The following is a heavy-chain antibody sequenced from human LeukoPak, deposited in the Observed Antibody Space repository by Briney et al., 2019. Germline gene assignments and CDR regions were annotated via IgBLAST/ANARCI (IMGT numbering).Heavy chain of an antibody. J-gene: IGHJ4*02. D-gene: IGHD4-17*01. CDR3: ARFLPFTTGAFDY. CDR2: INPNSGGT. CDR1: GYIFTDYY. Sequence: ASVKVSCKASGYIFTDYYMHWVRQAPGQELGWMGRINPNSGGTNYAQKFQGRVTMTRDTSISTAYMELSRLRSDDTAVYYCARFLPFTTGAFDYWGQGTLVTVSS. V-gene: IGHV1-2*06.